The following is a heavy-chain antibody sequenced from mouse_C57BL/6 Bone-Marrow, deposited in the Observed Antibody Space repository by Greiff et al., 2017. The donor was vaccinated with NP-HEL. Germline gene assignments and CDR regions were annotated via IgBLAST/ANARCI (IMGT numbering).Heavy chain of an antibody. Sequence: DVKLVESEGGLVQPGSSMKLSCTASGFTFSDYYMAWVRQVPEKGLEWVANINYDGSSTYYLDSLKSRFIISRDNAKNILYLQMSSLKSEDTATYYCAREDDGYHWFAYWGQGTLVTVSA. V-gene: IGHV5-16*01. CDR1: GFTFSDYY. CDR3: AREDDGYHWFAY. CDR2: INYDGSST. J-gene: IGHJ3*01. D-gene: IGHD2-3*01.